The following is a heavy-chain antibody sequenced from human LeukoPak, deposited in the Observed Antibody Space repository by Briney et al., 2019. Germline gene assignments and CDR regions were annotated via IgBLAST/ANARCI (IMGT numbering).Heavy chain of an antibody. J-gene: IGHJ4*02. D-gene: IGHD3-9*01. CDR3: AKAEGYDILTGLDY. CDR1: GFTVSSNY. CDR2: MYGSGTT. V-gene: IGHV3-53*01. Sequence: GGSLRLSCAASGFTVSSNYMSWVRQAPGKGLECVSVMYGSGTTYYADSVKGRFTISRDNSKNTLYLQMNSLRTEDTAVYYCAKAEGYDILTGLDYWGQGPVVTVSS.